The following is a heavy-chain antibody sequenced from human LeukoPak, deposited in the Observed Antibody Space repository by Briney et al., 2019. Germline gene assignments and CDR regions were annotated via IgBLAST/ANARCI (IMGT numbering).Heavy chain of an antibody. Sequence: GGSLRLSCAASGFIFSSYGMHWVRQAPGKGLEWVAVIWYDGSNKYYADSVKGRFTISRDNSKNTLYLQVNSLRAEDTAVYYCARVNDYYGSHFDYWGQGTLVTVSS. D-gene: IGHD3-22*01. V-gene: IGHV3-33*01. CDR1: GFIFSSYG. CDR2: IWYDGSNK. CDR3: ARVNDYYGSHFDY. J-gene: IGHJ4*02.